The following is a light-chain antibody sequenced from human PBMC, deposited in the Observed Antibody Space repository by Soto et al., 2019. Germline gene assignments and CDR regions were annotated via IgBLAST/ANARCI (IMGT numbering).Light chain of an antibody. CDR1: QSVSNY. CDR3: QQYGNSLT. CDR2: DAS. V-gene: IGKV3-11*01. Sequence: EIVLTQSPATLSLSPGERATLSCWASQSVSNYFVWYQQKPGQAPSLLIYDASKRATGIPARFSGSGSGTALTLTISSLEPEDFAVYYCQQYGNSLTFGGGTKV. J-gene: IGKJ4*01.